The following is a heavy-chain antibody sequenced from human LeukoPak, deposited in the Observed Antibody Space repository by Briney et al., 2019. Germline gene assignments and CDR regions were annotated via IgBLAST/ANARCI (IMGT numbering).Heavy chain of an antibody. V-gene: IGHV1-2*02. CDR1: GYTFTGYY. CDR3: ARDVARTWIHLNWFDP. Sequence: GASVKVSCKASGYTFTGYYMHWVRQAPGQGLEWMGWINPNSGGTNYAQKFQGRVTMTRDTSISTAYMELNRLRSDDTAVYYCARDVARTWIHLNWFDPWGQGTLVTVSS. CDR2: INPNSGGT. J-gene: IGHJ5*02. D-gene: IGHD5-18*01.